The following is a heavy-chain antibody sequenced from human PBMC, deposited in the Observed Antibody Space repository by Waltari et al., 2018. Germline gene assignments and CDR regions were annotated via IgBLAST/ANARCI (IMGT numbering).Heavy chain of an antibody. V-gene: IGHV4-59*01. CDR1: GYSISSDY. J-gene: IGHJ3*02. Sequence: QVQLQESGSGLVKPSENLSLTCTVYGYSISSDYWSWIRQTPGKGLEWIAYIYNSGSTNYNPSLKSRVNIIVDTSKNQFSLKLRFVTAADSAVYYCARGPPFDIWGQGTMVTVSS. CDR3: ARGPPFDI. CDR2: IYNSGST.